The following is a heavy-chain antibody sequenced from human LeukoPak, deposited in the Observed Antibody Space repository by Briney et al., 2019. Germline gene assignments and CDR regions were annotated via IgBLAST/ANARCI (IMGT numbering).Heavy chain of an antibody. CDR3: GDGRSLDY. Sequence: SETLSLTCAVYGGSFSGYYWSWIRQPPGEGLEWIGEINHSGSTNYNPSLKSRVTISVDTSKNQFSLKLSSVTAADTAVYYCGDGRSLDYWGQGTLVTVSS. V-gene: IGHV4-34*01. CDR2: INHSGST. J-gene: IGHJ4*02. CDR1: GGSFSGYY.